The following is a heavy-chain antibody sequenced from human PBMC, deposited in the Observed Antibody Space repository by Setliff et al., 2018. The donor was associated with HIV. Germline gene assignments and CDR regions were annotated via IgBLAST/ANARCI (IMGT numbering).Heavy chain of an antibody. V-gene: IGHV3-30-3*01. CDR3: ARSHKHDPRLLWFGESLPGGYYGMDV. CDR1: GFIFSTFA. D-gene: IGHD3-10*01. CDR2: ISYDGSKK. J-gene: IGHJ6*02. Sequence: PGGSLRLSCAASGFIFSTFAMYWVRQAPGKGLEWVAVISYDGSKKYYADSVKGRFTISRDNSKNTLYLQMNSLRAEDTAVYYCARSHKHDPRLLWFGESLPGGYYGMDVWGQGTTVTVSS.